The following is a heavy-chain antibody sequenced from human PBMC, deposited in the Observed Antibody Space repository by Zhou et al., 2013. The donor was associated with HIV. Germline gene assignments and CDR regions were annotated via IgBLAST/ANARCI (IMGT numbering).Heavy chain of an antibody. V-gene: IGHV1-69*05. CDR3: AGDILSMGWSRYYFKY. J-gene: IGHJ4*02. CDR2: IIPMFGTA. Sequence: QVQLVQSGAEVKRPGASVKVSCKASGYTLTGFGISWVRLAPGQGLEWMGGIIPMFGTADYAQKFQGRLKITTDEDTSTVYMEVKSLRSDDTALYYCAGDILSMGWSRYYFKYWGQGTLVTVSS. D-gene: IGHD3-16*02. CDR1: GYTLTGFG.